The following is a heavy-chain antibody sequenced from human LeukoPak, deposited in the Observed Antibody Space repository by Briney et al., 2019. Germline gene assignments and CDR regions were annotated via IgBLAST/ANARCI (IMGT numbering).Heavy chain of an antibody. V-gene: IGHV1-2*02. CDR2: ISPDSGGT. J-gene: IGHJ4*02. CDR1: GYRFSDYY. D-gene: IGHD1-26*01. Sequence: ASVKVSCKTSGYRFSDYYIHWVRQAPGQGLEFLGWISPDSGGTNYPQKFQGRVTLTRDTSISTAYMELSRLRSDDTAVYYCVTLGATNFGYWGQGTLVTVSS. CDR3: VTLGATNFGY.